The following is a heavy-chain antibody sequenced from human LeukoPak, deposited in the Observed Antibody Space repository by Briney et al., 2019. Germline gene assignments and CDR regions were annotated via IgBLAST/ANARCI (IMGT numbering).Heavy chain of an antibody. CDR3: ARSGYYYDSSGPWGMDV. V-gene: IGHV3-21*04. CDR2: ISSSSSDI. Sequence: GGSLRLSCAASGFTFSTYSMNWVRQAPGKGLEWVSSISSSSSDIYYADSMKGRSTISRDNAKNSLYLQMNSLRAEDTAVYYCARSGYYYDSSGPWGMDVWGQGTTVTVSS. J-gene: IGHJ6*02. D-gene: IGHD3-22*01. CDR1: GFTFSTYS.